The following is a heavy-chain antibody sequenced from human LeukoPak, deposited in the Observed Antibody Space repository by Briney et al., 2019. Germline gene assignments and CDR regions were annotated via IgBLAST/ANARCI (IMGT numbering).Heavy chain of an antibody. CDR1: GGSISSRGYY. CDR2: ICYSGIT. D-gene: IGHD3-10*01. Sequence: PAQTLSLTCTVSGGSISSRGYYWSWIPQHQGQGLEWIAYICYSGITYYNPSLKSRVTISVDTSKNPFSLKLSSVTAADTAVYYCAAPLWFREGYYVDVWGKGTTVTVSS. CDR3: AAPLWFREGYYVDV. J-gene: IGHJ6*03. V-gene: IGHV4-31*03.